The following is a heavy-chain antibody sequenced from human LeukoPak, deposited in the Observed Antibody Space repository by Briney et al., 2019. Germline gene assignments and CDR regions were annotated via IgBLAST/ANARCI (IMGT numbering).Heavy chain of an antibody. Sequence: ASVKVSCKASGYTFTGYYMHWVRQAPGQGLEWMGRINPNSGGTNYAQKFQGRVTMTRDTSISTAYMELSGLRPDDTAVYYCARVRSGSFFDYWGQGTLVTVSS. CDR2: INPNSGGT. D-gene: IGHD1-26*01. V-gene: IGHV1-2*06. CDR1: GYTFTGYY. CDR3: ARVRSGSFFDY. J-gene: IGHJ4*02.